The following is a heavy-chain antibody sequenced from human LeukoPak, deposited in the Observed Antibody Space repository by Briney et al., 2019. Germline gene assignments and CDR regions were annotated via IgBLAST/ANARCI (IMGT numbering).Heavy chain of an antibody. CDR2: ISYDGSDK. D-gene: IGHD2-21*02. CDR1: GFTFGDYA. CDR3: AKEGCGGDCYSLAFDI. J-gene: IGHJ3*02. Sequence: GGSLRLSCTASGFTFGDYAMSWFRQAPGKGLEWVAVISYDGSDKDYADSVKGRFTISRDDSKNTLYLQMNSLRAEDTAVYYCAKEGCGGDCYSLAFDIWGQGTMVTVSS. V-gene: IGHV3-30*04.